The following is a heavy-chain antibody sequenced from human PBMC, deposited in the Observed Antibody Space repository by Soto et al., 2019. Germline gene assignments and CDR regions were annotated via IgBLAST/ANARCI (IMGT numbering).Heavy chain of an antibody. CDR1: GFTFSNYG. CDR3: ARISLPTSVPGILGLDC. D-gene: IGHD1-1*01. J-gene: IGHJ4*02. CDR2: IWYDGSNK. Sequence: QVQLVESGGGVVQPGRSLRLSCAASGFTFSNYGMHWVRQAPGKGLEWVAVIWYDGSNKYYADSVKGRFTISRDNSKNTLYLQMNALRAEDTAVYYCARISLPTSVPGILGLDCWGQGTLVTVSS. V-gene: IGHV3-33*01.